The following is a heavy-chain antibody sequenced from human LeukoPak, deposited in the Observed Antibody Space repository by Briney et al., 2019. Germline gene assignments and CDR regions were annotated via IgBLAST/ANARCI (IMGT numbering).Heavy chain of an antibody. V-gene: IGHV4-59*01. CDR1: GGSISSYY. CDR3: ARDLGYCSGGSCYSGYFQH. J-gene: IGHJ1*01. CDR2: IYYSGST. D-gene: IGHD2-15*01. Sequence: PSETLSLTCTVSGGSISSYYWSWIRQPPGKGLELIGYIYYSGSTNYNPSLKSRVTILVDTSKNQFSLKLSSVTAADTAVYYCARDLGYCSGGSCYSGYFQHWGQGTLVTVSS.